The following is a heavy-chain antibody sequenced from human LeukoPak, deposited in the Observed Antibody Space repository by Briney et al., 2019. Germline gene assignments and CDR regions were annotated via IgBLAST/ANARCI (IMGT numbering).Heavy chain of an antibody. Sequence: GGSLRLSCAASGFTFSTCCMTWVRQAPGKGLEWVANIKQDGSERYYVDSVKGRFTISRDNAKSSLYLQMNSLRAEDTAVYYCAKSLVVVNDPPDYWGQGTLVTVSS. CDR1: GFTFSTCC. V-gene: IGHV3-7*01. CDR3: AKSLVVVNDPPDY. J-gene: IGHJ4*02. D-gene: IGHD2-21*01. CDR2: IKQDGSER.